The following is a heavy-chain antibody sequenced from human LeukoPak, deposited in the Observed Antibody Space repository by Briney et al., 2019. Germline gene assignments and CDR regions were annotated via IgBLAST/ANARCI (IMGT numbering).Heavy chain of an antibody. CDR2: LSFDGKGK. CDR3: GAGNLDY. J-gene: IGHJ4*02. D-gene: IGHD1-14*01. CDR1: GFTFQDYS. V-gene: IGHV3-30*01. Sequence: GGSLRLSCAASGFTFQDYSMHWIRQAPGKGLEWMTVLSFDGKGKFYADSVKGRFTVSRDTSKNTLFLDMNNVTVEDTAVYYCGAGNLDYWGRGTLVTVYS.